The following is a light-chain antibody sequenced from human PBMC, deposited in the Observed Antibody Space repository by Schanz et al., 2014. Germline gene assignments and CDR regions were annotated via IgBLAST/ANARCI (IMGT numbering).Light chain of an antibody. CDR3: QHYGRGLWT. V-gene: IGKV3-20*01. CDR1: QSVPGNY. CDR2: GAS. Sequence: EIVLTQSPGTLSLSPGDTATVSCRASQSVPGNYFAWYQQRPGQAPRLLIYGASSRATDIPDRISGSGSGTDFTLTIRRLEAADFAVYYCQHYGRGLWTFGPGTKVEIK. J-gene: IGKJ1*01.